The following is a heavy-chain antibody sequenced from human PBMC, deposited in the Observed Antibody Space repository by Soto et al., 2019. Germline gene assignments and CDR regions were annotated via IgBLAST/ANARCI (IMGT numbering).Heavy chain of an antibody. CDR1: GYSISSGYN. D-gene: IGHD6-13*01. CDR3: ARYRREAVAGYTLDN. CDR2: IHHSGST. J-gene: IGHJ4*02. V-gene: IGHV4-38-2*01. Sequence: PSETLSLTCAVSGYSISSGYNWGWIRQPPGKGLEWIGSIHHSGSTYSNPSLKSRVTISVDTSTNQFSLKVNTMTAADTAVYYCARYRREAVAGYTLDNWGQGILVTVSS.